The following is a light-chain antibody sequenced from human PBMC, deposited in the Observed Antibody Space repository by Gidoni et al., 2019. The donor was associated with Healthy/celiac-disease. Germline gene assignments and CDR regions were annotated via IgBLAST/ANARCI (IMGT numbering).Light chain of an antibody. J-gene: IGKJ3*01. CDR3: QQRSTL. Sequence: EIVLTQSPATLSLSPGERATLSCRASQSVSSYLAWYQQKPSQAPRLLIYDASNRATGIPARFSGSGSVTDFTLTISSLEPEDFAVYYCQQRSTLFGPGTKVDIK. CDR1: QSVSSY. CDR2: DAS. V-gene: IGKV3-11*01.